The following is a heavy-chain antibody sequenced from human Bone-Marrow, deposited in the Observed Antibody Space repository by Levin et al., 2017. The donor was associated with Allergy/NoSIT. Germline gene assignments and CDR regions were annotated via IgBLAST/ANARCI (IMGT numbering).Heavy chain of an antibody. D-gene: IGHD3-3*01. CDR3: ARGVRFLEWLSNPRHYYYYGMDV. Sequence: KISCQASGGSLNNYAISWVRQAPGQGLEWMGGIIPSFGATNYAQTFQDRVTITADESTNRAYMELRGLRSEDTAVYYCARGVRFLEWLSNPRHYYYYGMDVWGQGTTVTVSS. CDR1: GGSLNNYA. CDR2: IIPSFGAT. V-gene: IGHV1-69*01. J-gene: IGHJ6*02.